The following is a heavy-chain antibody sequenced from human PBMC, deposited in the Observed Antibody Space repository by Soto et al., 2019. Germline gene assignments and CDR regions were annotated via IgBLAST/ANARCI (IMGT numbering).Heavy chain of an antibody. CDR3: ARDQPGYSYGYGLGY. D-gene: IGHD5-18*01. CDR2: ISSSSSYI. V-gene: IGHV3-21*01. CDR1: GFTFSSYS. Sequence: EVQLVESGGSLVKPGGSLRLSCAASGFTFSSYSMNWISQAPGKGLEWVSSISSSSSYIYYADSVKGRFTISRDNAKNSLYLQMNSLRAEDTAVYYCARDQPGYSYGYGLGYWGQGTLVTVSS. J-gene: IGHJ4*02.